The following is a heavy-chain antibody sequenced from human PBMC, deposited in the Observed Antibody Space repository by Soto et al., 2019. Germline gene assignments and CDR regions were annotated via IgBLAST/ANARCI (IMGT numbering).Heavy chain of an antibody. CDR2: ISYDGGNK. V-gene: IGHV3-30*18. D-gene: IGHD5-12*01. Sequence: PGGSLRLSCAASGFTFSYYGMHWVRQAPGKGLEWVAVISYDGGNKYYADSVKRRFTISRDNSKNTLYLQMNSLRAEDTAVYYCAKDLIVGGYDHAYYYYGMAVWGQWPTVNVSS. CDR1: GFTFSYYG. J-gene: IGHJ6*02. CDR3: AKDLIVGGYDHAYYYYGMAV.